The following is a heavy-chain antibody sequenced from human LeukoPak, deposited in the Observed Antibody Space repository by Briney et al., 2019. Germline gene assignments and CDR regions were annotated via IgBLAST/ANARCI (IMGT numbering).Heavy chain of an antibody. CDR3: ARLYYYDSSGYYWGYYFDY. V-gene: IGHV5-51*01. J-gene: IGHJ4*02. D-gene: IGHD3-22*01. CDR2: IYPGDSDT. CDR1: GYSFTSYW. Sequence: SGESLKISCKGSGYSFTSYWIGWVRQMPGKGLEGMGIIYPGDSDTRYSPSFQGQVTISADKSISTAYLQWSSLKASDTAMYYCARLYYYDSSGYYWGYYFDYWGQGTLVTVSS.